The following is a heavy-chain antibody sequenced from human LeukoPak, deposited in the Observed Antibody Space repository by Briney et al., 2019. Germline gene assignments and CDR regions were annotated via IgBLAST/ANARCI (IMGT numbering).Heavy chain of an antibody. CDR3: ARDSAGGWLRGRGGAFDI. Sequence: SETLSLTCAVSGGSISSGGYSWSWIRQPPGKGLEWIGYIYHSGSTYYNPSLKSRVTISVDRSKNQFSLKLSSVTAADTAVYYCARDSAGGWLRGRGGAFDIRGQGTMVTVSS. V-gene: IGHV4-30-2*01. CDR2: IYHSGST. J-gene: IGHJ3*02. D-gene: IGHD5-12*01. CDR1: GGSISSGGYS.